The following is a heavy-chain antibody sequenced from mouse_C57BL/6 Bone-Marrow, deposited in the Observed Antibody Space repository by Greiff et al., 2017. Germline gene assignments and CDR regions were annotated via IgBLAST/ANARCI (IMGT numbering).Heavy chain of an antibody. CDR1: GFTFTDYY. J-gene: IGHJ3*01. V-gene: IGHV1-36*01. CDR3: ARGNDYDVPLFAY. CDR2: VHPYNGGT. D-gene: IGHD2-4*01. Sequence: EVQLQQSGPVLVKPGPSVKISCKASGFTFTDYYMHWVKQSHGKSLAWIGLVHPYNGGTSYHQKFKGKATLTVDTSSSTAYMELSSLTSEDSAVYYCARGNDYDVPLFAYWGQGTLVTVSA.